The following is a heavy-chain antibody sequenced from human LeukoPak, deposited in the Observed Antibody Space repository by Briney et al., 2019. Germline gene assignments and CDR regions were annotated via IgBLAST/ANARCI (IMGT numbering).Heavy chain of an antibody. CDR2: IYNGVNT. V-gene: IGHV4-61*01. CDR3: ARSRAFNSGAFDP. J-gene: IGHJ5*02. D-gene: IGHD1-26*01. Sequence: SETLSLTCTVSGASVSSASYWTWIRQPPGKGVEWIAHIYNGVNTNYNPSLKSRVTISVDTSKNKFSLRLNSVTAADTAVYYCARSRAFNSGAFDPWGQGSLVTVSS. CDR1: GASVSSASY.